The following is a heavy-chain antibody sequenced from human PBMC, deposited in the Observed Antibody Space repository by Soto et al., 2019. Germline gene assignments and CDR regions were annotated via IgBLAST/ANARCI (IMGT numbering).Heavy chain of an antibody. CDR3: ARDGVIAARPRGFDY. CDR2: IIPIFGTA. V-gene: IGHV1-69*13. Sequence: SVKVSCKASGGTFSSYAISWVRQAPGQGLEWMGGIIPIFGTANYAQKFQGRVTITADESTSTAYMELSSLRSEDTAVYYCARDGVIAARPRGFDYWGQGTLVTV. D-gene: IGHD6-6*01. J-gene: IGHJ4*02. CDR1: GGTFSSYA.